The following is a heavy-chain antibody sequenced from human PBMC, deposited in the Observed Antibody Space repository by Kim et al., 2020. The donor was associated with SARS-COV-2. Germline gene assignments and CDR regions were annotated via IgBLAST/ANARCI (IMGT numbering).Heavy chain of an antibody. CDR1: GYTFTSYG. J-gene: IGHJ4*02. Sequence: ASVKVSCKASGYTFTSYGISWVRQAPGQGLEWMGWISAYNGNTNYAQKLQGRVTMTTDTSTSTAYMELRSLRSDDTAVYYCARGVVRLVGNEAWFGDLAALFAQRLYYFDYWGQGTLVTVSS. CDR2: ISAYNGNT. D-gene: IGHD3-10*01. CDR3: ARGVVRLVGNEAWFGDLAALFAQRLYYFDY. V-gene: IGHV1-18*01.